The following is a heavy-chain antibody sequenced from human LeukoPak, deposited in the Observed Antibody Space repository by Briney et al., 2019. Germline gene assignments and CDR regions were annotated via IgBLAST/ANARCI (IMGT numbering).Heavy chain of an antibody. V-gene: IGHV5-51*01. Sequence: GQALKKSCKTSGYRFTFYWIVRVRQMPGKGLEQMGIIHPGDSETRYSASFQGQVTISADKSISNAYLQWSGLKASDTAMYYCARRLGATQPYFDFWGQGALVTVSS. CDR2: IHPGDSET. CDR3: ARRLGATQPYFDF. CDR1: GYRFTFYW. D-gene: IGHD1-26*01. J-gene: IGHJ4*02.